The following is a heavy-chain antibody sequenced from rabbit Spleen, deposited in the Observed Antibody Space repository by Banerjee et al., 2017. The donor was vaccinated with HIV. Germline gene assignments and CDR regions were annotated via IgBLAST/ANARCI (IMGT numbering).Heavy chain of an antibody. V-gene: IGHV1S45*01. CDR3: ARDLTGIIGWNFYL. D-gene: IGHD1-1*01. CDR2: INIVTGKD. CDR1: GFDFRRFYL. Sequence: QEQVKETGGGLVQPGGSLTLSCKASGFDFRRFYLTWVRQAPGKGLEWIACINIVTGKDVYATWAKGRFIMSRTSSTTVTLQMTSLTAADTAAYFCARDLTGIIGWNFYLWGPGTLVTVS. J-gene: IGHJ4*01.